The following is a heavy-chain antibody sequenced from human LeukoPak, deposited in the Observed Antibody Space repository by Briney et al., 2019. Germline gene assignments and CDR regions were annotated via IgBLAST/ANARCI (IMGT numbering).Heavy chain of an antibody. D-gene: IGHD4-17*01. CDR3: ATTVTTLGVLLFDY. J-gene: IGHJ4*02. CDR2: IASDGSHT. CDR1: GFTFSTYF. Sequence: GGSLRLSCAASGFTFSTYFMHWVRQAPGKGLEWVADIASDGSHTFYVESVKGRFTISRDNSKNTLYLQMNSLRAEDTAVYYCATTVTTLGVLLFDYWGQGTLVTASS. V-gene: IGHV3-30-3*01.